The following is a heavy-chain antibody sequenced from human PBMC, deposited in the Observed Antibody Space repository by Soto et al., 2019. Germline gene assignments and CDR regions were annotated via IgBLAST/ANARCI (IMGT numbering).Heavy chain of an antibody. J-gene: IGHJ6*02. CDR3: AKDLRYCSSTSCYTYGMDV. V-gene: IGHV3-23*01. CDR1: GFTFSSYA. D-gene: IGHD2-2*02. CDR2: ISGSGGST. Sequence: GGSLRLSCAASGFTFSSYAMSWVRQAPGKGLEWVSAISGSGGSTYYADSVKGRFTISRDNSKNTLYLQMNSLRAEDTAVYYCAKDLRYCSSTSCYTYGMDVWGQGTTVTVSS.